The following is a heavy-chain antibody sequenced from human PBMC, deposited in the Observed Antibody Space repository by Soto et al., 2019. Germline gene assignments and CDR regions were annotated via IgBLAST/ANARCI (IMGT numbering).Heavy chain of an antibody. V-gene: IGHV1-18*01. J-gene: IGHJ3*02. Sequence: QVQLVQSGAEVKKPGASVKVSCKASGYTFTSYGISWVRQAPGQGLEWMGWISAYNGNTNYAQKLQGRVTMTTDTSTSTAYMELGGLRSDDTAVYYCARGNVLLWFGDHTGGDAFDIWGQGTMVTVSS. D-gene: IGHD3-10*01. CDR2: ISAYNGNT. CDR1: GYTFTSYG. CDR3: ARGNVLLWFGDHTGGDAFDI.